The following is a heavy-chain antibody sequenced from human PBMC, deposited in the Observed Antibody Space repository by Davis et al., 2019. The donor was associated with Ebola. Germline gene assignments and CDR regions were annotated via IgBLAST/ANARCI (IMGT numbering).Heavy chain of an antibody. Sequence: PSETLSLTCAVYGGSFSGYYWSWIRQPPGKGLEWIGEINHSGSTNYNPSLKSRVTISVDTSKNQFSLKLSSVTAADTAVYYCARDAPILLWFREYYGMDVWGQGTTVTVSS. J-gene: IGHJ6*02. V-gene: IGHV4-34*01. CDR1: GGSFSGYY. CDR2: INHSGST. CDR3: ARDAPILLWFREYYGMDV. D-gene: IGHD3-10*01.